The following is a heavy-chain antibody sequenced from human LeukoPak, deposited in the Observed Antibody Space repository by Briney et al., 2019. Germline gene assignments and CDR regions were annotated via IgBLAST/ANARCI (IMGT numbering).Heavy chain of an antibody. Sequence: GGSLRLSCAASGFTFSDYRMNWVRQAPGKGLEWVASMKEDGSEKYCVDCVKGRFTISRDNAKNSLYLQMNSLRVEDTAVYYCARGPNYGSRSDYFDYWGQGTLVTVSS. D-gene: IGHD3-10*01. CDR2: MKEDGSEK. CDR3: ARGPNYGSRSDYFDY. CDR1: GFTFSDYR. V-gene: IGHV3-7*03. J-gene: IGHJ4*02.